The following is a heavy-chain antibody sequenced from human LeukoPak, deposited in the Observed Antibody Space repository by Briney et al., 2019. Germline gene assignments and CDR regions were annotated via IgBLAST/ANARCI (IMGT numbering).Heavy chain of an antibody. D-gene: IGHD3-10*01. J-gene: IGHJ6*03. V-gene: IGHV4-34*01. CDR1: GGSFSGYY. CDR3: ARHVLYYGSGSYNLIQYYYYMDV. Sequence: SETLSLTCAVYGGSFSGYYWSWIRQPPGKGLEWIGEINHSGSTNYNPSLKSRVTISVDTSKNQFSLKLSSVTAADTAVYYCARHVLYYGSGSYNLIQYYYYMDVWGKGTTVTISS. CDR2: INHSGST.